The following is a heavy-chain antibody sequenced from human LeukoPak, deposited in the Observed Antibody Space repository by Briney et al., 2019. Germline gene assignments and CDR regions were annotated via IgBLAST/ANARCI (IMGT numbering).Heavy chain of an antibody. CDR1: GFTFSAYA. Sequence: GGSLRLSCAASGFTFSAYAMSWVRQAPGKGLEWVSTITSGDNTYYADSVKGRFTISRDNSKNTLYLQMNSLRAEDTAVYHCASRGHVLGYFDYWGQGTLVTVSS. CDR3: ASRGHVLGYFDY. J-gene: IGHJ4*02. D-gene: IGHD2-8*02. CDR2: ITSGDNT. V-gene: IGHV3-23*01.